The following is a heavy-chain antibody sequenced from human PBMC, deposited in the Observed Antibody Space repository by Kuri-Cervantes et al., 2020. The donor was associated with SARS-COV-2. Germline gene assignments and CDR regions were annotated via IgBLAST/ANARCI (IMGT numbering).Heavy chain of an antibody. J-gene: IGHJ4*02. V-gene: IGHV4-4*07. CDR2: IYTSGST. CDR3: AREKGITIFGVVITEAVVGY. CDR1: GGSISSYY. Sequence: GSLRLSCTVSGGSISSYYWSWIRQPAGKGLEWIGRIYTSGSTNYNPSLKSRVTMSVDTSKNQFSLKLSSVTAADTAVYYCAREKGITIFGVVITEAVVGYWGQGTLVTVSS. D-gene: IGHD3-3*01.